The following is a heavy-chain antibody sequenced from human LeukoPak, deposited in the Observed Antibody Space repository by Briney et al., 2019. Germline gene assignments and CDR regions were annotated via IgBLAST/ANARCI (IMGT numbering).Heavy chain of an antibody. CDR1: GYTFTNYA. CDR2: INAGNGNT. V-gene: IGHV1-3*01. Sequence: ASVKVSCKASGYTFTNYAIHWVRQAPGQRLEWMGWINAGNGNTRYSQKFQDRVTISRDTSASTAHMELRSLRSEDTAVYYCSRDSSGSSLHGFDIWGQGTVVTVSS. D-gene: IGHD3-22*01. J-gene: IGHJ3*02. CDR3: SRDSSGSSLHGFDI.